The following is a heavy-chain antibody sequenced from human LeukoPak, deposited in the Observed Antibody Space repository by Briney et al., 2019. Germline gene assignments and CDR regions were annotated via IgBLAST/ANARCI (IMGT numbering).Heavy chain of an antibody. D-gene: IGHD1-26*01. CDR1: GFTFSSYA. J-gene: IGHJ4*02. Sequence: PGGSLRLSCAASGFTFSSYAMHWVRQAPGKGLEWVAFIRYDGSNKYYADSVKGRFTISRDNSKNTLYLQMNSLRAEDTAVYYCAKGRSSGSYSHFDYWGQGTLVTVSS. V-gene: IGHV3-30*02. CDR2: IRYDGSNK. CDR3: AKGRSSGSYSHFDY.